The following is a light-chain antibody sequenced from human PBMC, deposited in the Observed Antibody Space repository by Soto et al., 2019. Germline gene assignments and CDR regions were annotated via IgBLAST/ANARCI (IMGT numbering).Light chain of an antibody. CDR2: LGS. CDR3: MQALQTPLT. CDR1: QSLLHSNGYNY. V-gene: IGKV2-28*01. J-gene: IGKJ4*01. Sequence: DIVMTQSPLSLPVTPGEPASISCRSSQSLLHSNGYNYLDWYLQKPGQSLQLLIYLGSNRASGVPDRFSGSGSGTDFTLKISRVEAEDVGVYYCMQALQTPLTVGGGTKVDIK.